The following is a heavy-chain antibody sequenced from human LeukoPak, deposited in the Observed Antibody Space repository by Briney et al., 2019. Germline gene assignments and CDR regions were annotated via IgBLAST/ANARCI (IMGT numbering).Heavy chain of an antibody. CDR1: GYTFTSYG. V-gene: IGHV1-18*01. CDR3: ARGELGYCSSTSCYASYYYYGMDV. J-gene: IGHJ6*02. CDR2: ISAYNGNT. D-gene: IGHD2-2*01. Sequence: ASVKVSCKASGYTFTSYGISWVRQAPGQGLEWMGWISAYNGNTNYAQKLQGRVTMTTDTSTSTAYMELRSLRSDDTAVYYCARGELGYCSSTSCYASYYYYGMDVWGQGTTVTVSS.